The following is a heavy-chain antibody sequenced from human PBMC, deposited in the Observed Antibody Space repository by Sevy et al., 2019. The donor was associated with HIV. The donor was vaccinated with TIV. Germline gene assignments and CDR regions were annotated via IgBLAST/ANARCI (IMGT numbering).Heavy chain of an antibody. Sequence: GGSLRLSCAASGFTFSSYAMSWVRQAPGKGLEWVSAISGSGGSTYYADSVKGRFTISRDNSKNTLSLQMDSLRAEDTAVYYCAKDFRPYRAAVFDYWGQGALVTVPQ. J-gene: IGHJ4*02. CDR3: AKDFRPYRAAVFDY. V-gene: IGHV3-23*01. CDR2: ISGSGGST. CDR1: GFTFSSYA. D-gene: IGHD6-25*01.